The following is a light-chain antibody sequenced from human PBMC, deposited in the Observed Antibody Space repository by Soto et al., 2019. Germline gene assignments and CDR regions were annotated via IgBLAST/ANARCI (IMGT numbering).Light chain of an antibody. CDR3: GTWDSSLSSNV. CDR1: SSNIGNNY. Sequence: QSVLTQPPSVSAAPGQKVTISCTGSSSNIGNNYVSWYQQLPGTAPKLLMYDNNQRPSGSPARFSAAKSGTSATLVITGLQTGDDADYYCGTWDSSLSSNVFGTGTKLTVL. J-gene: IGLJ1*01. V-gene: IGLV1-51*01. CDR2: DNN.